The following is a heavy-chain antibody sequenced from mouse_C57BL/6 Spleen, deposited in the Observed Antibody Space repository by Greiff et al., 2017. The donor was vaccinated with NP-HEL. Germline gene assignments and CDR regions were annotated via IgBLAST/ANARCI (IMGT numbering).Heavy chain of an antibody. Sequence: QVQLQQSGPELVKPGASVKISCKASGYSFTSYYIYWVIQRPGQGLEWIGWIYPGSGNTNYNEKFKGKATLTADTSSSTAYMQLSSLTSEDSAVYYCARSGHYYGSSHFDYWGQGTTLTVSS. V-gene: IGHV1-66*01. CDR1: GYSFTSYY. D-gene: IGHD1-1*01. J-gene: IGHJ2*01. CDR2: IYPGSGNT. CDR3: ARSGHYYGSSHFDY.